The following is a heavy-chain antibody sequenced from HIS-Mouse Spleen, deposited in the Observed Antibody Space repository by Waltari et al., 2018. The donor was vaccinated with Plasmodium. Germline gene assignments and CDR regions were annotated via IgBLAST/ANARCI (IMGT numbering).Heavy chain of an antibody. J-gene: IGHJ1*01. Sequence: QVQLVQSGAEVKKPGASVKVSCKASGYTFTGYYMHWVRQAPGQGLEWMGWIQPNSGRTNYAQKLQGRVTMTRDTSISTAYMELSRPRSDDTAVYYCARVLGYKAAAGTFVEYFQHWGQGTLVTVSS. CDR2: IQPNSGRT. D-gene: IGHD6-13*01. CDR1: GYTFTGYY. CDR3: ARVLGYKAAAGTFVEYFQH. V-gene: IGHV1-2*02.